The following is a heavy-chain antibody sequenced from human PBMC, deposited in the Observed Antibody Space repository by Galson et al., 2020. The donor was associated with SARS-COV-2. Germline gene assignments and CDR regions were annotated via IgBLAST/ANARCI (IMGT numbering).Heavy chain of an antibody. CDR2: ISYDGSNK. D-gene: IGHD6-13*01. CDR3: ATESIAAAGTSLIDY. J-gene: IGHJ4*02. CDR1: GFTFSSYA. Sequence: GESLKISCAASGFTFSSYAMHWVRQAPGKGLEWVAVISYDGSNKYYADSVKGRFTISRDNSKNTLYLQMNSLRAEDMAVYYCATESIAAAGTSLIDYWGQGTLVTVSS. V-gene: IGHV3-30*01.